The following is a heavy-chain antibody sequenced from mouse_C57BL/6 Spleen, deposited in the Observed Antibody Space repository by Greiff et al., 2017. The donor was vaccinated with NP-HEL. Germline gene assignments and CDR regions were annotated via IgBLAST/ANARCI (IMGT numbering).Heavy chain of an antibody. J-gene: IGHJ4*01. CDR1: GYAFSSSW. D-gene: IGHD3-2*02. CDR2: IYPGDGDT. Sequence: VQLQQSGPELVKPGASVKISCKASGYAFSSSWMNWVKQRPGKGLEWIGRIYPGDGDTNYNGKFKGKATLTADKSSSTAYMQLSSLTSEDSAVYFCARGAQARGYAMDYWGQGTSVTVSS. V-gene: IGHV1-82*01. CDR3: ARGAQARGYAMDY.